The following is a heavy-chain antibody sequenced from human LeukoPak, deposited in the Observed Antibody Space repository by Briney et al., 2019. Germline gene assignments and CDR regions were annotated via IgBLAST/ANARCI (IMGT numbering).Heavy chain of an antibody. D-gene: IGHD1-26*01. CDR2: VHFTGST. V-gene: IGHV4-39*01. J-gene: IGHJ4*02. CDR1: GGSISSGDFY. CDR3: ATLGLLRGAGFNLATHFDF. Sequence: SQTLSLTCTVSGGSISSGDFYWAWIRQPPGEGLELIGYVHFTGSTFYNSSLKSRVTISADTSQNQFTLSLTSVTAADTAVHYCATLGLLRGAGFNLATHFDFWGQGTLVTVSS.